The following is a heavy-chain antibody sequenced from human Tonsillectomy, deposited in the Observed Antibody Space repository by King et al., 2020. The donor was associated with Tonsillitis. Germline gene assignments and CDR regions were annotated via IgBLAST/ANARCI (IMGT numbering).Heavy chain of an antibody. CDR2: IYYSGNT. J-gene: IGHJ4*02. V-gene: IGHV4-39*01. CDR1: GGSISSSSYY. CDR3: ARHVYSGYDPFDY. D-gene: IGHD5-12*01. Sequence: QLQESGPGLVKPSETLFLTCTVSGGSISSSSYYWGWIRQPPGKGLEWIGSIYYSGNTYYNPSLKSRVTISVDTSKNQFSLKVSSVTAADTAVYYCARHVYSGYDPFDYWGQGTLVTVSS.